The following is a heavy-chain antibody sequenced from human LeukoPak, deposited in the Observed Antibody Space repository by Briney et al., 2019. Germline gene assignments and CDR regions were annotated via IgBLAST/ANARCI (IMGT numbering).Heavy chain of an antibody. V-gene: IGHV1-2*02. D-gene: IGHD3-22*01. CDR1: GYTFTGYY. Sequence: GASVKVSCKASGYTFTGYYMHWVRQAPGQGLEWMGWINPNSGGTNYAQKFQGRVTMTRDTSISTAYMELSRLRSDDTAVYYCARVPRSGYYPSPPFDPWGQGTLVTVSS. CDR3: ARVPRSGYYPSPPFDP. CDR2: INPNSGGT. J-gene: IGHJ5*02.